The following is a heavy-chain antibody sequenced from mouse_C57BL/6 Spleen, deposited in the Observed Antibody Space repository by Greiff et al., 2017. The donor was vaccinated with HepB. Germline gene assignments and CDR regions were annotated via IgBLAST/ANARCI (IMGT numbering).Heavy chain of an antibody. Sequence: VQLQQSGPELVKPGASVKISCKASGYAFSSSWMNWVKQRPGKGLEWIGRIYPGDGDTNYNGKFKGKATLTADKSSSTAYMQLSSLTSEDSAVYFFAEVYYGSSYYAMDYWGQGTSVTVSS. CDR3: AEVYYGSSYYAMDY. CDR2: IYPGDGDT. CDR1: GYAFSSSW. D-gene: IGHD1-1*01. V-gene: IGHV1-82*01. J-gene: IGHJ4*01.